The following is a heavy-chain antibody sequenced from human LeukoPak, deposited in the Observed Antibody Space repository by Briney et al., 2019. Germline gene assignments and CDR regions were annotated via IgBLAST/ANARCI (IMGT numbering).Heavy chain of an antibody. Sequence: PSETLSLTCTVSGASISSYYWSWIRQPPGKGLEWIGYIYYSGSTNCNPSLKSRVTISVDTSKNQFSLKLSSGTAADTAVYYCARHSGGANTHFDYWGQGTLVTVSS. CDR3: ARHSGGANTHFDY. J-gene: IGHJ4*02. V-gene: IGHV4-59*08. CDR1: GASISSYY. D-gene: IGHD4/OR15-4a*01. CDR2: IYYSGST.